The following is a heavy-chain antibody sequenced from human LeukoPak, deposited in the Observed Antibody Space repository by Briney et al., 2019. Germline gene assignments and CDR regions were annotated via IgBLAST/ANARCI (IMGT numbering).Heavy chain of an antibody. CDR3: AKDNSPVQNAFDI. J-gene: IGHJ3*02. V-gene: IGHV3-9*01. CDR1: GFTFDDYA. CDR2: ISWNSSSI. Sequence: GGSLRLSCAASGFTFDDYAMHWVRQAPGKGLEWVSGISWNSSSIGYADSVKGRFTISRDNAKNSLYLQMNSLRAEDTALYYCAKDNSPVQNAFDIWGQGTMVTVSS. D-gene: IGHD1-1*01.